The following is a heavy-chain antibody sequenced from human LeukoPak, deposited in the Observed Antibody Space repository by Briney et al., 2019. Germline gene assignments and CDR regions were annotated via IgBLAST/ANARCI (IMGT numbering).Heavy chain of an antibody. V-gene: IGHV1-2*02. CDR1: GYTFTGYY. CDR2: INPNSGGA. J-gene: IGHJ5*02. D-gene: IGHD6-6*01. Sequence: ASVKVSCKASGYTFTGYYMHWVRQAPGQGLEWMGWINPNSGGANYAQKFQGRVTMTRDTSISTAYMELSRLRSDDTALYYCARRRYSSSSRGWFDPWGQGTLVTVSS. CDR3: ARRRYSSSSRGWFDP.